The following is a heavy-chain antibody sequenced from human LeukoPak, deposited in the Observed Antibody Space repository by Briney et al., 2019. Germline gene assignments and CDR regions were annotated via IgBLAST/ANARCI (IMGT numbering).Heavy chain of an antibody. CDR1: GGSISSSNW. CDR2: IYHSGST. V-gene: IGHV4-4*02. D-gene: IGHD2-8*01. CDR3: ARAAEFCTNGVCYGNWFDP. Sequence: SETLSLTCAVSGGSISSSNWWSWVRQPPGKGLEWIGEIYHSGSTNYNPSLKSRVTISVDKSKNQFSLKLSSVTAADTAVYYCARAAEFCTNGVCYGNWFDPWGQGTLVTVSS. J-gene: IGHJ5*02.